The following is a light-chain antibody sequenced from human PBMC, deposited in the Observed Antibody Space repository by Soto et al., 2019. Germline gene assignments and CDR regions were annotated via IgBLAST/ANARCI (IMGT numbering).Light chain of an antibody. CDR2: DAS. V-gene: IGKV3-11*01. J-gene: IGKJ4*01. CDR1: QSVTTY. Sequence: EIVLTQSPDTLSLSPGERATLSCLASQSVTTYLAWYQQKPGQAPRLLIYDASSRATGIPARFSGSGSGTDFTLTISSLEPEDFAFYYCLQRSNWPPLLSFGGGTKVDIK. CDR3: LQRSNWPPLLS.